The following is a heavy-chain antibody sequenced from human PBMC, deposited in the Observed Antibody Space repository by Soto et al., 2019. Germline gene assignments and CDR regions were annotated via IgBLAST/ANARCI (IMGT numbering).Heavy chain of an antibody. Sequence: PVGSLRLSCGASGFTFSNYWMYWVRQAPGKGLVWVSRINSDGSITTYADSVKGRFTVSRDNAKKTVFLQMDSLRAEDTAVYYCARLGRYFTPVDYWGQGTLVTVSS. J-gene: IGHJ4*02. V-gene: IGHV3-74*01. CDR2: INSDGSIT. CDR1: GFTFSNYW. D-gene: IGHD3-9*01. CDR3: ARLGRYFTPVDY.